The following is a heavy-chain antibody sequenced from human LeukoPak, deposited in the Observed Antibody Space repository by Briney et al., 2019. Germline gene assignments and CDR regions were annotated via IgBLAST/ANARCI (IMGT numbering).Heavy chain of an antibody. Sequence: PGGSLRLSCAASGFTFSSYWMSWVRQAPGKGLEWVANIRQDGNEKYYVDSVKGRFTISRDNAKNSLYLQMNSLRVEDTAVYYCAKEGRSLQTYWGQGTLVTVSS. J-gene: IGHJ4*02. V-gene: IGHV3-7*03. CDR1: GFTFSSYW. CDR3: AKEGRSLQTY. D-gene: IGHD5-24*01. CDR2: IRQDGNEK.